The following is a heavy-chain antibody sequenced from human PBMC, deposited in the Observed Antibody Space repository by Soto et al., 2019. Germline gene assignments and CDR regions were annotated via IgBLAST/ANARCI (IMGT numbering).Heavy chain of an antibody. CDR3: ARAGPYYDYWFDP. Sequence: PSETLSLTCTVSGGSISSGDYYWSWIRQPPGKGLEWIGYIYYSGSTDYNPSLKSRVTISVDTSKNQFSLKLSSVTAADTAVYYCARAGPYYDYWFDPWGQGTLVTVSS. V-gene: IGHV4-30-4*01. J-gene: IGHJ5*02. CDR2: IYYSGST. D-gene: IGHD3-3*01. CDR1: GGSISSGDYY.